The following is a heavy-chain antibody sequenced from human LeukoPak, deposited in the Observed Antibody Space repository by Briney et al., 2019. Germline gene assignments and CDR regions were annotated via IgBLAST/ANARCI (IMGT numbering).Heavy chain of an antibody. CDR2: ISSSSSYI. Sequence: GGSLRLSCAASGFTFSSYSMNWVRQAPGKGLEWVSSISSSSSYIYYADSVKGRFTISRDNAKNSLYLQMNSLRAEDTAVYYCARDLRYYDSSGYYYFDYWGQGTLVTISS. CDR1: GFTFSSYS. D-gene: IGHD3-22*01. CDR3: ARDLRYYDSSGYYYFDY. V-gene: IGHV3-21*01. J-gene: IGHJ4*02.